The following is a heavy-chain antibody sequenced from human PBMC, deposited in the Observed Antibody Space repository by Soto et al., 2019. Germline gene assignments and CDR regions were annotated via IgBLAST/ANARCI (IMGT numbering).Heavy chain of an antibody. CDR3: AKGGCSGGSCYPNPDYYYGMDV. J-gene: IGHJ6*02. CDR2: ISGSGGST. V-gene: IGHV3-23*01. CDR1: GFTFSSDA. Sequence: GGSLRLSCAASGFTFSSDAMSWVLQAPGKGLEWVSAISGSGGSTYYADSVKGRFTISRDNSKNTLYLQMNSLRAEDTAVYYCAKGGCSGGSCYPNPDYYYGMDVWGQGTTVTVSS. D-gene: IGHD2-15*01.